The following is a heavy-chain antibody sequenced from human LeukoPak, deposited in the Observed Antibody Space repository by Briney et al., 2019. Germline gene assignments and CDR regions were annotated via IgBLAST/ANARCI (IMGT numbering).Heavy chain of an antibody. CDR3: ARRNGYPFFDS. CDR1: GGSVSSSRYY. D-gene: IGHD5-18*01. CDR2: IYYSGST. V-gene: IGHV4-39*01. Sequence: SETLSLTCTVSGGSVSSSRYYWGWIRQPPGQGLEWIGRIYYSGSTYNNPSLKSRVTISIDTAKNQFSLKVSSVTAADTAVYYCARRNGYPFFDSWGQGTLVSVSS. J-gene: IGHJ4*02.